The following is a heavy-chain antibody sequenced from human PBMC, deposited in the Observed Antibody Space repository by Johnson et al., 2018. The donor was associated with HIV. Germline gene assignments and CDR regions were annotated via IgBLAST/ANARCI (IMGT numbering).Heavy chain of an antibody. CDR1: GFTFSSYW. D-gene: IGHD2-15*01. CDR2: INSDGSST. CDR3: ARDTYCSGGSCYSNAFDI. J-gene: IGHJ3*02. V-gene: IGHV3-74*01. Sequence: VQLVESGGGGVQPGGSLRLSCAASGFTFSSYWMHWVRQAPGKGLVWVSRINSDGSSTSYADSVKGRFTISRDNAKNTLYLQMNSLRAEDTAVYYCARDTYCSGGSCYSNAFDIWGQGTMVTVSS.